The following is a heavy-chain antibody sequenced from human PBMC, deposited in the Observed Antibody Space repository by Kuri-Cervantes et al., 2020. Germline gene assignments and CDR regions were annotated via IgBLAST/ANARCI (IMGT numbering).Heavy chain of an antibody. CDR3: ARDPRLLGGAQHN. CDR1: GFTFSSYS. V-gene: IGHV3-21*01. Sequence: GESLKISCAASGFTFSSYSMNWVRQAPGKGLEWVSSISSSSSYIYYADSVKGRFTISRDNAKNSLYLQMNSLRAEDTVVYYCARDPRLLGGAQHNWGQGTLVTVSS. J-gene: IGHJ4*02. D-gene: IGHD3-16*01. CDR2: ISSSSSYI.